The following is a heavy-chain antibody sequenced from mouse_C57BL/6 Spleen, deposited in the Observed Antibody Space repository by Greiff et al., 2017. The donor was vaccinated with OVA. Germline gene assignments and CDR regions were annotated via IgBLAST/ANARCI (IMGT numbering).Heavy chain of an antibody. Sequence: VQLKESGAELVKPGASVKLSCTASGFKLKDYYMHWVKQRPEQGLEWIGRIDPEDGEPNYAPKFQGKATITADTSSNTAYLQLSSLTSEDTAVYYCARVRRREYYGDYWGQGTTLTVSS. V-gene: IGHV14-2*01. D-gene: IGHD2-14*01. CDR2: IDPEDGEP. CDR1: GFKLKDYY. CDR3: ARVRRREYYGDY. J-gene: IGHJ2*01.